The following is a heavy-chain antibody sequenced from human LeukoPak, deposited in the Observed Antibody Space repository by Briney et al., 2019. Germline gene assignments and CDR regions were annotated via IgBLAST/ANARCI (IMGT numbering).Heavy chain of an antibody. Sequence: GGSLRLSCAASGFTFDDYAMHWVRHAPGKGLEWVSGISWNSGSIGYADSVKGRFTISRDNAKNSLYLQTNSLRAEDTALYYCAKDIASVQRVAGYFDYWGQGTLVTVSS. CDR3: AKDIASVQRVAGYFDY. CDR2: ISWNSGSI. J-gene: IGHJ4*02. D-gene: IGHD6-19*01. V-gene: IGHV3-9*01. CDR1: GFTFDDYA.